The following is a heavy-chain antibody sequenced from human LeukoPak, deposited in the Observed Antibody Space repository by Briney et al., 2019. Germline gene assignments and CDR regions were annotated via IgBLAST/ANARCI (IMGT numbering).Heavy chain of an antibody. CDR2: INPSGGST. CDR1: GYTFSSHD. D-gene: IGHD5-18*01. V-gene: IGHV1-46*01. CDR3: ARPGYIYGSFDY. J-gene: IGHJ4*02. Sequence: ASVKVSCKASGYTFSSHDMHWVRQAPGQGLEWVGVINPSGGSTSYAQKFQGRVTMTRDTSTSTVYMELSSLRSEDTAVYYCARPGYIYGSFDYWGQGTPVTVSS.